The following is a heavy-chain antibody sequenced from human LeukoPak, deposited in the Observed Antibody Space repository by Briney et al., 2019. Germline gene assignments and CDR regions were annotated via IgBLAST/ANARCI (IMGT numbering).Heavy chain of an antibody. CDR3: ARGVSRGSFNDAFDI. CDR2: ISYDGSNK. Sequence: QPGRSLRLSCAASGFTFSSYGMHWVRQAPGKGLEWVAVISYDGSNKYYADSVKGRFTISRDNSKNTLYLQMNSLRAEDTAVYYCARGVSRGSFNDAFDIWGQGTMVTVSS. CDR1: GFTFSSYG. J-gene: IGHJ3*02. D-gene: IGHD1-26*01. V-gene: IGHV3-30*03.